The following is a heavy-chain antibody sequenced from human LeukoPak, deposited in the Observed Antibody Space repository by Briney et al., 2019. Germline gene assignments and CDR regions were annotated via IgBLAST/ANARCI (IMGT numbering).Heavy chain of an antibody. D-gene: IGHD3-10*01. CDR2: IRYDGSSK. V-gene: IGHV3-30*02. CDR1: GFTFSSYG. Sequence: AGGSLRLSCAASGFTFSSYGMHWVRQAPGKGLEWVAFIRYDGSSKYYADSVKGRFTISRDNSKNTLYLQMNSLRAEDTAVYYCAKDNRMVRGELFDYWGQGTLVTVSS. CDR3: AKDNRMVRGELFDY. J-gene: IGHJ4*02.